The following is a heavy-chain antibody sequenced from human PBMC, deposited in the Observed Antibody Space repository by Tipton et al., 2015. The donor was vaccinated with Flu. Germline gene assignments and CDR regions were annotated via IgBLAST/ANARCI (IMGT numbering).Heavy chain of an antibody. CDR3: ARRKAANAAFDI. CDR1: GDSISSDYH. CDR2: VSRSGST. J-gene: IGHJ3*02. Sequence: TLSLTCIVSGDSISSDYHWGWIRQFPGKGLEWIGTVSRSGSTIYNPSLKSRVTISVDTSKNQFSLKLSSVTAADTAVYYCARRKAANAAFDIWGQGTMVTVSS. D-gene: IGHD2-15*01. V-gene: IGHV4-38-2*02.